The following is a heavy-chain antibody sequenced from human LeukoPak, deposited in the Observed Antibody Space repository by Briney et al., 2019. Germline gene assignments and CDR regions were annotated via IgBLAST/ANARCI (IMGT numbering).Heavy chain of an antibody. CDR2: INEDVT. CDR1: GFSFSSYS. V-gene: IGHV3-23*01. D-gene: IGHD3-3*01. CDR3: AKEHDLWHEEGNWFDP. Sequence: GGSLRLSCTASGFSFSSYSMSWVRHPTGKGLEWLSSINEDVTYYRDSVKGRFTVSRDNSRNTLYLQLNSLRAEDTAVYYCAKEHDLWHEEGNWFDPWGQGTLVAVSS. J-gene: IGHJ5*02.